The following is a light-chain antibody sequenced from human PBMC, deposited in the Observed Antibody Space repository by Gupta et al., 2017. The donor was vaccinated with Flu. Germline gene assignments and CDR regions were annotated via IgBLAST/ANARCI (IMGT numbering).Light chain of an antibody. V-gene: IGLV2-23*02. CDR2: EVN. J-gene: IGLJ2*01. CDR1: SSDVGGYNL. Sequence: SALRQPASVSGSPAHSITISCTGTSSDVGGYNLVSWYQQYSGKAPKLLIFEVNKRPSGVSDRFTGSKSGNTASLTISGLQSEDEADYYCCSYAVIRDRQLFGGGTKVTVL. CDR3: CSYAVIRDRQL.